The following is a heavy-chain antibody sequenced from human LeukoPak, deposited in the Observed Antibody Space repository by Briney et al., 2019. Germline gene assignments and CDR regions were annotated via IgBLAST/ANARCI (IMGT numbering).Heavy chain of an antibody. Sequence: SVKVSCKASGYTFTSYGISWVRQAPGQGLEWMGRIIPILGIANYAQKFQGRVTITADKSTSTAYMELSSLRSEDTAVYYCARGRHPDYDYGDLMPDYWGQGTLVTVSS. J-gene: IGHJ4*02. CDR3: ARGRHPDYDYGDLMPDY. V-gene: IGHV1-69*04. CDR2: IIPILGIA. D-gene: IGHD4-17*01. CDR1: GYTFTSYG.